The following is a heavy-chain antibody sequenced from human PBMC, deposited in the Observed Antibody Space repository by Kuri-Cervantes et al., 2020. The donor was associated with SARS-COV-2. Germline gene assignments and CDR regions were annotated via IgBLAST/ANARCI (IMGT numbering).Heavy chain of an antibody. CDR1: GGSISSSSYY. CDR2: IYYSGST. J-gene: IGHJ4*02. Sequence: SETLSLTCTVSGGSISSSSYYWGWIRQPPGKGLEWIGSIYYSGSTYYNPSLKSRVTISVDTSKSQFSLKLSSVTAADTAVYYCAGGGVVPVSFDYWGQGTLVTVSS. V-gene: IGHV4-39*07. D-gene: IGHD2-21*01. CDR3: AGGGVVPVSFDY.